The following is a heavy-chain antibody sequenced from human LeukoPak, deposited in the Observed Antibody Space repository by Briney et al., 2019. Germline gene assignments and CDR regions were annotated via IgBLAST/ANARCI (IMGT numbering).Heavy chain of an antibody. Sequence: PSETLSLTCTVSGGSISSGGYYWSWIRQHPGKGLEWIGYIYYSGSTYYNPSLKSRVTISVDTSKNQFSLKLSSVTAADTAVYYCARVVKGPKRGSGEFPFDYWGQGTLVTVSS. CDR1: GGSISSGGYY. D-gene: IGHD3-10*01. CDR3: ARVVKGPKRGSGEFPFDY. CDR2: IYYSGST. V-gene: IGHV4-31*03. J-gene: IGHJ4*02.